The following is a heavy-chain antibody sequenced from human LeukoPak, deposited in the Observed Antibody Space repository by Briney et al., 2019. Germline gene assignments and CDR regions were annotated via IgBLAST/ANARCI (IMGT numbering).Heavy chain of an antibody. D-gene: IGHD5-24*01. CDR3: VRSRGGYNVLDL. V-gene: IGHV3-64*01. Sequence: GGSLRLSCAASGFTFNNYIMHWVRQAPGKGLEHVSIISSNGDEIYYARSVEGRFAISRDNSKNTLYLQLGSLRPDDMAVYYCVRSRGGYNVLDLWGQGTLATV. CDR2: ISSNGDEI. CDR1: GFTFNNYI. J-gene: IGHJ4*02.